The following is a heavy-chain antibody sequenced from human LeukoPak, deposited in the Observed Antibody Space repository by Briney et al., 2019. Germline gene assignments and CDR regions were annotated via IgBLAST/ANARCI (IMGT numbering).Heavy chain of an antibody. J-gene: IGHJ4*02. CDR3: AKDYRFRGGGYYGPYFDY. Sequence: PGGSLRLSCAASGFTFSSYAMSWVRQAPGKGLEWVSAISGSGGSTYYADSVKGRFTISRDNSKNTLYLQMNSLRAEDTAVYYCAKDYRFRGGGYYGPYFDYWGQGTLVTVSS. D-gene: IGHD3-22*01. V-gene: IGHV3-23*01. CDR1: GFTFSSYA. CDR2: ISGSGGST.